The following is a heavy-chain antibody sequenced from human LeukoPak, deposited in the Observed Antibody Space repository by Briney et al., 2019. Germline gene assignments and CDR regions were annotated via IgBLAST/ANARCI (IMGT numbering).Heavy chain of an antibody. CDR3: ASAFDI. Sequence: GGSLRLSCTASGFPFSSYGMHWVRQAPGKGLEWVAFIRYDGSNKYYADSVKGRFTISRDNSKNTLYLQMNSLRADDTAVYYCASAFDIWGQGTMVTVSS. V-gene: IGHV3-30*02. CDR2: IRYDGSNK. CDR1: GFPFSSYG. J-gene: IGHJ3*02.